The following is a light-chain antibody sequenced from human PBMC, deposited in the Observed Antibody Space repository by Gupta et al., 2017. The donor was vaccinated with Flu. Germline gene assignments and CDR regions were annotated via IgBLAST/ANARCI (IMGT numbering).Light chain of an antibody. J-gene: IGKJ2*01. Sequence: EIVMTQSPATLSGPPGERATLSCRASQSVSSNLAWYQQKPGQAPRLLISGASTRATGIPARFSGSGYGTEFTLTISSLQSEDFAVYYCQQYNNWPPSTFGQGTKLEIK. CDR3: QQYNNWPPST. V-gene: IGKV3-15*01. CDR1: QSVSSN. CDR2: GAS.